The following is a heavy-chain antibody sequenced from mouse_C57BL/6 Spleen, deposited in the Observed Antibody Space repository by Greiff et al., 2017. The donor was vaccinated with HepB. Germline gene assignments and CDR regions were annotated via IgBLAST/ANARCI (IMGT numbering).Heavy chain of an antibody. D-gene: IGHD1-1*01. CDR1: GYTFTDHT. CDR3: NYYGSSYNYAMDY. Sequence: VKLMESDAELVKPGASVKISCKVSGYTFTDHTIHWMKQRPEQGLEWIGYIYPRDGSTKYNEKFKGKATLTADKSSSTAYMQLNSLTSEDSAVYFCNYYGSSYNYAMDYWGQGTSVTVSS. CDR2: IYPRDGST. J-gene: IGHJ4*01. V-gene: IGHV1-78*01.